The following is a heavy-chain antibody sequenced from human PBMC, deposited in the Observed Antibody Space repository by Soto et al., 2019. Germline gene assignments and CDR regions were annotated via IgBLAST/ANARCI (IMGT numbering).Heavy chain of an antibody. J-gene: IGHJ3*02. CDR2: INAGNGNT. CDR1: GYTFTSYA. D-gene: IGHD3-3*01. CDR3: ARDSITIFGVVITPISDAFDI. Sequence: QVQLVQSGAEVKKPGASVKVSCKASGYTFTSYAMHWVRQAPGQRLEWMGWINAGNGNTKYSQKFQGRVTITRDTSASTAYMELRSLTSEDTAVYYCARDSITIFGVVITPISDAFDIWGQGTMVTVSS. V-gene: IGHV1-3*01.